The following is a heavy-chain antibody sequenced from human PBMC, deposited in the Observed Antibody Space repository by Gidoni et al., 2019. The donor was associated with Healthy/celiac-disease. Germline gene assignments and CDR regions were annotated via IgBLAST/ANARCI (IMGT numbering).Heavy chain of an antibody. CDR2: IYPGDSDT. V-gene: IGHV5-51*01. CDR3: ARFGRQDGYYDCWSGYRGYYYYGMDV. Sequence: EVQLVQSGAAVHKPGESLTISCEVSGYSFTSYLIGCVRPLLGKGMEWMGFIYPGDSDTRYSTSFQGQDTISADKAISTAYLQGSSLKASDTAMYYCARFGRQDGYYDCWSGYRGYYYYGMDVWGQGTTVTVSS. J-gene: IGHJ6*02. CDR1: GYSFTSYL. D-gene: IGHD3-3*01.